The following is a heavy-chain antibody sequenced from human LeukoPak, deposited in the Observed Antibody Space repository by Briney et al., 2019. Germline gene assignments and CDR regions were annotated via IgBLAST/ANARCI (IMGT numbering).Heavy chain of an antibody. D-gene: IGHD6-19*01. J-gene: IGHJ4*02. Sequence: SETLSLTCTVSDGSISSPNYYWGWIRQPPGKGLEWIGSIYHSGSTYYNPSLKSRVTISVDTSKNQFSLKLSSVTAADTAVYYCARQRALGLNYFDYWGQGTLVTVSS. CDR2: IYHSGST. V-gene: IGHV4-39*01. CDR3: ARQRALGLNYFDY. CDR1: DGSISSPNYY.